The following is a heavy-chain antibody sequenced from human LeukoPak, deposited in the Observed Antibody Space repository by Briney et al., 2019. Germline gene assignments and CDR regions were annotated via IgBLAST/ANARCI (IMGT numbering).Heavy chain of an antibody. CDR3: AKGRGAMVTIHYFDY. J-gene: IGHJ4*02. V-gene: IGHV3-9*01. CDR1: GFTFDDYA. Sequence: GGSLRLSCAASGFTFDDYAMHWVRQAPGKGLEWVSGISWNSGSIGYADSVKGRFTISRDNAKNSLYLQMNSLRAEDTALYYCAKGRGAMVTIHYFDYWGQGTLVTVSS. CDR2: ISWNSGSI. D-gene: IGHD5-18*01.